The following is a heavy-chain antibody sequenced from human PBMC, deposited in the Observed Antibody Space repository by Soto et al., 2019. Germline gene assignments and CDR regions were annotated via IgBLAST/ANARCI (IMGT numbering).Heavy chain of an antibody. CDR3: GRSVVGATGEILYNAMDV. Sequence: ASVKVSCKASGYTFTSYNINWVRQAPGQRPEWMGWINPASGHTKYSKRFQDRVTITRDTSASTGYMELSSLRSEDTAVYYCGRSVVGATGEILYNAMDVWGQGTTVTVSS. CDR2: INPASGHT. V-gene: IGHV1-3*01. J-gene: IGHJ6*02. CDR1: GYTFTSYN. D-gene: IGHD1-26*01.